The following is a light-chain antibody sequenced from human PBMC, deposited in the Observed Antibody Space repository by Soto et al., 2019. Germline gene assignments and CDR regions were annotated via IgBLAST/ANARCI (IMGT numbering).Light chain of an antibody. CDR2: EVS. J-gene: IGLJ2*01. V-gene: IGLV2-14*01. CDR1: SSDVGGYNF. Sequence: QSALTQPASASGSPGQSITISCTGTSSDVGGYNFVSWYQQHPGKAPKLMIYEVSNRPSGVSYRFSGSKSGNTASLTISGLQAEDEADYYCSSYTSSVTLVFGGGTKVTVL. CDR3: SSYTSSVTLV.